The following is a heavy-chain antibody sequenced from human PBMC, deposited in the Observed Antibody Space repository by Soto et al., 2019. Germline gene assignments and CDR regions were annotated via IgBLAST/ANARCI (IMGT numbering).Heavy chain of an antibody. Sequence: ALDRFSQAPGKGLEYVSGISSNGVGTYYANSVQGRFTISRDNSKNTVYLQMGSLRPEDMAVYYCARRARPDFYYLDVWGKGTTVTVSS. CDR1: A. V-gene: IGHV3-64*01. CDR2: ISSNGVGT. D-gene: IGHD6-6*01. CDR3: ARRARPDFYYLDV. J-gene: IGHJ6*03.